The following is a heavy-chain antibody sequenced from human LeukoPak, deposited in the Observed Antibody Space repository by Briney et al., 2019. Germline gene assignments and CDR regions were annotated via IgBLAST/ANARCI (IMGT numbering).Heavy chain of an antibody. CDR2: INPSGGST. J-gene: IGHJ5*02. D-gene: IGHD4-17*01. V-gene: IGHV1-46*01. Sequence: ASVNVSCKASGYTFTSYYMHWVRQAPGQGLEWMGIINPSGGSTSYAQKFQGRVTMTRDTSTSTVYMELSSLRSEDTAVYYCAMTTVTSNWFDPWGQGTLVTVSS. CDR1: GYTFTSYY. CDR3: AMTTVTSNWFDP.